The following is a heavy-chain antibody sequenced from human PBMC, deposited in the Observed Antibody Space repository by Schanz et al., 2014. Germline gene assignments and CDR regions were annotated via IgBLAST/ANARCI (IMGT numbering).Heavy chain of an antibody. CDR1: GYTFTGYY. CDR2: INPNSGYT. D-gene: IGHD2-8*01. V-gene: IGHV1-2*06. Sequence: QVQLVQSGADVKKPGASVKVSCKASGYTFTGYYIHWVRQAPGQGLEWVGRINPNSGYTNYAQKFQGRVTMTTDTSITTAYMELNRLRSDDSAVYYCARGMGHLVWGQGTLVTVSS. J-gene: IGHJ4*02. CDR3: ARGMGHLV.